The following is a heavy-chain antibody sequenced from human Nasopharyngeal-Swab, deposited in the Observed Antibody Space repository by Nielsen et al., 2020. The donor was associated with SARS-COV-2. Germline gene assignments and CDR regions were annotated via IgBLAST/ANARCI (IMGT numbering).Heavy chain of an antibody. J-gene: IGHJ3*02. Sequence: VCQAPGKGLEWVSYISSDSSIIYYADSVKGRFTVSRDNAKNSLYLQMNSLRDEDTAVYYCARDRGYSYGYDAFDIWGQGTMVTVSS. CDR2: ISSDSSII. V-gene: IGHV3-48*02. D-gene: IGHD5-18*01. CDR3: ARDRGYSYGYDAFDI.